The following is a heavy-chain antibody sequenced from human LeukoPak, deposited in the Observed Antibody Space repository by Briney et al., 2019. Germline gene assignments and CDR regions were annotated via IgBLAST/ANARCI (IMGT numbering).Heavy chain of an antibody. CDR1: GCTLSSYG. CDR2: INSGSTTI. D-gene: IGHD1-26*01. Sequence: GGSLRLSCAASGCTLSSYGMNWVRQSPGKGLEWVSYINSGSTTIYYADSVKGRFAIFRANAKYSLYLQMSSLRVEARTMYYCARDPLYRVSSLGNAFDIWGQGTMVTVSS. CDR3: ARDPLYRVSSLGNAFDI. J-gene: IGHJ3*02. V-gene: IGHV3-48*04.